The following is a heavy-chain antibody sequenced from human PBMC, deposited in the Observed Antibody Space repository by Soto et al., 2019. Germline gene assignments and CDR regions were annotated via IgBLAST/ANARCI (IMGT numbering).Heavy chain of an antibody. CDR2: ISGSGGST. Sequence: EVQLLESGGGFVQFGGSLRLSCAASGFTFGSHAMSWVRQAPGKGLEWVSAISGSGGSTNYADSVKGRFTISRDNSKNTVYLQMSSLRVDDTAVYYCAKDRSSGWYRPDAFDYWGQGIVVTVSS. CDR1: GFTFGSHA. J-gene: IGHJ4*02. CDR3: AKDRSSGWYRPDAFDY. V-gene: IGHV3-23*01. D-gene: IGHD6-19*01.